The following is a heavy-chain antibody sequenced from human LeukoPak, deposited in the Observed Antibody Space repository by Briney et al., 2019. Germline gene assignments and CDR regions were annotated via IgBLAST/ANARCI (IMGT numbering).Heavy chain of an antibody. V-gene: IGHV3-21*04. J-gene: IGHJ4*02. D-gene: IGHD6-13*01. Sequence: GGSLRLSCAASGFTFSSYSMNWVRQAPGKGLEWVSSISSSSSYIYYADSVKGRFTISRDNAKNSLYLQMNSLRAEDTAVYYCAKDPIAAAVSILGYFDYWGQGTLVTVSS. CDR1: GFTFSSYS. CDR3: AKDPIAAAVSILGYFDY. CDR2: ISSSSSYI.